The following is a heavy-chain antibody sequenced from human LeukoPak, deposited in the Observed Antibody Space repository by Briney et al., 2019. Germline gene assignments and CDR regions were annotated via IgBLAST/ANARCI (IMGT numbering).Heavy chain of an antibody. J-gene: IGHJ4*02. CDR3: ARAVGYCSSTSCYMYYFDY. CDR2: ISAYNGNT. D-gene: IGHD2-2*02. CDR1: GYTFTSYG. V-gene: IGHV1-18*01. Sequence: ASVKVSCKASGYTFTSYGISRVRQAPGQGLEWMGWISAYNGNTNYAQKLQGRVTMTTDTSTSTAYMELRSLRSDDTAVYYCARAVGYCSSTSCYMYYFDYWGQGTLVTVSS.